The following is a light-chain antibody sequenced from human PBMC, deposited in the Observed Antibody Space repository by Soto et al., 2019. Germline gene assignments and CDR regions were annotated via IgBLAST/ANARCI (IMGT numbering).Light chain of an antibody. J-gene: IGKJ1*01. CDR2: DAS. V-gene: IGKV3-11*01. CDR3: QQRSNWPPGWT. Sequence: EIVLTQSPCTLSLAPWERSALSCMASQSVSSYLAWYQQKPGQAPRLLIYDASNRATGIPARFSGSGSGTEFTLTISSLETEDYAIYYCQQRSNWPPGWTFGQGTKVDI. CDR1: QSVSSY.